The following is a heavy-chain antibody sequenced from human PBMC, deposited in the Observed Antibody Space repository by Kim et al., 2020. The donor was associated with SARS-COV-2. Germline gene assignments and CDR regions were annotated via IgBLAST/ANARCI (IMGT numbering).Heavy chain of an antibody. V-gene: IGHV3-30*04. CDR1: GFTFSSYA. CDR2: ISYDGSNK. Sequence: GGSLRLSCAASGFTFSSYAMHWVRQAPGKGLEWVAVISYDGSNKYYADSVKGRFTISRDNSKNTLYLQMNSLRAEDTAVYYCARDLGAHIAAAGTRGLDYWGQGTLVTVSS. D-gene: IGHD6-13*01. CDR3: ARDLGAHIAAAGTRGLDY. J-gene: IGHJ4*02.